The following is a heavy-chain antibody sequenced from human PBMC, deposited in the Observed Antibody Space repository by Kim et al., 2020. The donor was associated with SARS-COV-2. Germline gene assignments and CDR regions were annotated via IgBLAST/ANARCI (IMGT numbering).Heavy chain of an antibody. V-gene: IGHV5-10-1*01. Sequence: PSFQGHVTISADKSISTAYLQWSSLKASDTAMYYCARNTRRWDSSGALDDWGQGTLVTVSS. D-gene: IGHD3-22*01. CDR3: ARNTRRWDSSGALDD. J-gene: IGHJ4*02.